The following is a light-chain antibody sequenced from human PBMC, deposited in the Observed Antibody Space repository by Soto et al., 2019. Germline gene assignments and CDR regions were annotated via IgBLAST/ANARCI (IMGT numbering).Light chain of an antibody. CDR1: SSDVGGYNY. CDR2: DVN. Sequence: QSALTQPPSASGSPGQSVTISCTGTSSDVGGYNYVSWYQQHPGKAPKLMIYDVNKRPPGVPDRSSGSKSGNTASLTVSGLQAEDEADYYCSSYAGSNGVVFGGGTKLTVL. V-gene: IGLV2-8*01. J-gene: IGLJ2*01. CDR3: SSYAGSNGVV.